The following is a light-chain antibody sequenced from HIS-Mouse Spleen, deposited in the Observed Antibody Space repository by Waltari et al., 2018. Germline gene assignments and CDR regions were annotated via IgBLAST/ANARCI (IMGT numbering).Light chain of an antibody. CDR3: QQYGSSPLT. J-gene: IGKJ4*01. V-gene: IGKV3-20*01. CDR2: GAS. Sequence: EIVLPQSPGTLSLYPGEIATLPCRASQSVSSSYLAWYQQKPGQAPRLLIYGASSRATGIPDRFSGSGSGTDFTLTISRLEPEDFAVYYCQQYGSSPLTFGGGTKVEIK. CDR1: QSVSSSY.